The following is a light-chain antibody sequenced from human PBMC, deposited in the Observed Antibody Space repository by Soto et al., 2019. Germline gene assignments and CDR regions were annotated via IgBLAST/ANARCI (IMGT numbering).Light chain of an antibody. Sequence: EIFLTQSPAPLSLSPGERATSPCRASQSVSSTLAWYQQKAGQAPRLLIYGTSTRATGIPARFSGSGSGTDFTLTISSLQFEDFAVYYCQQYNNWPRTFGQGTKVDIK. CDR2: GTS. J-gene: IGKJ1*01. CDR3: QQYNNWPRT. V-gene: IGKV3-15*01. CDR1: QSVSST.